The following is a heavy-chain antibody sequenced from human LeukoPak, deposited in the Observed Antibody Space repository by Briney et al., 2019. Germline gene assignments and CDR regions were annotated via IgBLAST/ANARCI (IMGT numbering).Heavy chain of an antibody. CDR3: ARNLWLGERGLFFFDE. J-gene: IGHJ4*02. D-gene: IGHD3-22*01. Sequence: GVTLRLLCVASGFTYSLYWMIWVTQAPGKSLERGATINYNGGEEYYMNSVTGRFTISRDSDKNSLYLQVNSVRADDTAVYYCARNLWLGERGLFFFDEWGQGTQVTVSS. CDR1: GFTYSLYW. V-gene: IGHV3-7*01. CDR2: INYNGGEE.